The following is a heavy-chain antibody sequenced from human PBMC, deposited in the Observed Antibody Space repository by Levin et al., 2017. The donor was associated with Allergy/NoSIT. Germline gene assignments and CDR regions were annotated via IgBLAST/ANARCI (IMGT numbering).Heavy chain of an antibody. J-gene: IGHJ4*02. CDR2: IIPIFGTA. D-gene: IGHD6-6*01. CDR3: ALKSSSSRPFDY. CDR1: GGTFSSYA. Sequence: ASVKVSCKASGGTFSSYAISWVRQAPGQGLEWMGGIIPIFGTANYAQKFQGRVTITADESTSTAYMELSSLRSEDTAVYYCALKSSSSRPFDYWGQGTLVTVSS. V-gene: IGHV1-69*13.